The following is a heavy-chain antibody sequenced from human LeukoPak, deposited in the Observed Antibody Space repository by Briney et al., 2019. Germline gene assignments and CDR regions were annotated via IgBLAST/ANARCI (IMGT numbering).Heavy chain of an antibody. CDR3: ARDSDFYDSLTFYGMDV. D-gene: IGHD3-3*01. V-gene: IGHV3-23*01. CDR2: IRASSGRT. J-gene: IGHJ6*02. CDR1: GFSFSNYA. Sequence: GGSLRLSCAASGFSFSNYAMSWVRQAPGKGLEWVSDIRASSGRTYYADSVKGRFTISRGNSKNTLYLQMNSLRADDTALYYCARDSDFYDSLTFYGMDVWGQGTTVIVSS.